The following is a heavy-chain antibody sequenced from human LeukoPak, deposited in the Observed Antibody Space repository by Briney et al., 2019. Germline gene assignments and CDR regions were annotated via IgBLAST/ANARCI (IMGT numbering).Heavy chain of an antibody. D-gene: IGHD1-14*01. Sequence: SQTLSLTCTVSGGSISSGDYYWSWIRQPPGKGLEWIGYIYYSGSTHYNPSLKSRVTISVDTSKNQFSLKLSSVTAADTAVYYCARVTRTWAPRFDYWGQGTLVTVSS. CDR2: IYYSGST. CDR1: GGSISSGDYY. V-gene: IGHV4-30-4*01. J-gene: IGHJ4*02. CDR3: ARVTRTWAPRFDY.